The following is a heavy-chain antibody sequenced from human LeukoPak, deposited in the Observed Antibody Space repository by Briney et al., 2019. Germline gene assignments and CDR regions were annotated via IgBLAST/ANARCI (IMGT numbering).Heavy chain of an antibody. D-gene: IGHD3-10*01. J-gene: IGHJ4*02. V-gene: IGHV3-21*06. CDR1: GFTFSAYS. CDR3: ARVYCGPGTTPVDY. CDR2: ISSDTSYI. Sequence: PGGSLRLSCAASGFTFSAYSMSWVRQAPGKGLEWVSSISSDTSYIYYADSVKGRFTISRDNAKNSLYLQMNSLRAEDTAVYYCARVYCGPGTTPVDYWGQGTLVTVSS.